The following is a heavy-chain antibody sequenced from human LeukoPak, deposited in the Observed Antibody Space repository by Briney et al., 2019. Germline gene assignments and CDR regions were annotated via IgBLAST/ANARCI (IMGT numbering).Heavy chain of an antibody. J-gene: IGHJ6*03. CDR3: AGGDPFNYYMNV. Sequence: SVKVSCKASGGTFSTHAISWVRQAPGQGLEWMGRTIPIFGATNYPQRFQGRITITTDESTATAYMELTSLRVEDTAVYFCAGGDPFNYYMNVWGKGTSVTVFS. D-gene: IGHD4-17*01. CDR1: GGTFSTHA. CDR2: TIPIFGAT. V-gene: IGHV1-69*05.